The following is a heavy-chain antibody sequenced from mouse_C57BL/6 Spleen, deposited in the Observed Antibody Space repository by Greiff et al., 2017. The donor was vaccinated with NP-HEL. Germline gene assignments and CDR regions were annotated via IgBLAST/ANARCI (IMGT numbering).Heavy chain of an antibody. D-gene: IGHD1-1*01. CDR3: TTVYYYGSGAY. Sequence: EVQLQQSGAELVRPGASVKLSCTASGFNIKDDYMHWVKQRPEQGLEWIGWIDPENGDTEYASKFQGKATITADTSSNTAYLQLSSLTSEDTAVYYCTTVYYYGSGAYWGQGTLVTVSA. J-gene: IGHJ3*01. V-gene: IGHV14-4*01. CDR2: IDPENGDT. CDR1: GFNIKDDY.